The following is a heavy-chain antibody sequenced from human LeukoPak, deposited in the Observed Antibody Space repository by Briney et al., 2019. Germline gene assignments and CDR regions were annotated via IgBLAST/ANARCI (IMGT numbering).Heavy chain of an antibody. CDR3: ARVQRPGYSCGLRIFDY. CDR1: GFTFTSYS. V-gene: IGHV3-7*01. CDR2: IKQEGSEK. Sequence: PGGSLRLSCAASGFTFTSYSMSWVRQAPGKGMEWVANIKQEGSEKYYVDSVKGRFTISRDNAKNSLYLQMNSLRAEDTAVYYCARVQRPGYSCGLRIFDYWGQGTLVTVSS. J-gene: IGHJ4*02. D-gene: IGHD5-18*01.